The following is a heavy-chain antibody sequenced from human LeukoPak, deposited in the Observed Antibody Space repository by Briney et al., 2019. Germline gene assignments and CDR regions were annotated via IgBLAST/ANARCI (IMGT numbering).Heavy chain of an antibody. CDR2: IHSSGRST. Sequence: GGSLRLSCAASGFTFSSYAMAWVRQALGKGLEWVSAIHSSGRSTYYPDSLKGRVTLSRDNSNNTLYLQMKSLRPEDTAVYYCARVPTSGTYYYFDYWGQGTLVTVSS. CDR1: GFTFSSYA. D-gene: IGHD2-8*01. CDR3: ARVPTSGTYYYFDY. J-gene: IGHJ4*02. V-gene: IGHV3-23*01.